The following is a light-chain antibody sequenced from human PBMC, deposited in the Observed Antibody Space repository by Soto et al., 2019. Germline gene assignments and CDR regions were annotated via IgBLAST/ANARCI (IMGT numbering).Light chain of an antibody. Sequence: QSALTQPASVSGSPGQSITVSCTGTSSDVGTYNYVSWYQHHPGKAPKLMIYEVNNRPSGVSNRFSGSKSDNTASLTISGLQAEDEAEYYCSSYTSSSTYVFGTGTKVTVL. CDR1: SSDVGTYNY. CDR3: SSYTSSSTYV. CDR2: EVN. J-gene: IGLJ1*01. V-gene: IGLV2-14*01.